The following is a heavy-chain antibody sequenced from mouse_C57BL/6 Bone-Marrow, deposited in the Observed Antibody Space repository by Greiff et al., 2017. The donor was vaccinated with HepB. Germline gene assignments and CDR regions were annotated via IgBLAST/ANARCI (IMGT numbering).Heavy chain of an antibody. V-gene: IGHV1-69*01. CDR2: IDPSDSYT. Sequence: VQLQQSGAELVMPGASVKLSCKASGYTFTSYWMHWVKQRPGQGLEWIGEIDPSDSYTNYNQKFKGKSTLTVDKSSSTAYMQLSSLTSEDSAVYYCARRVYEDVWGTGTTVTVSS. D-gene: IGHD2-3*01. CDR3: ARRVYEDV. J-gene: IGHJ1*03. CDR1: GYTFTSYW.